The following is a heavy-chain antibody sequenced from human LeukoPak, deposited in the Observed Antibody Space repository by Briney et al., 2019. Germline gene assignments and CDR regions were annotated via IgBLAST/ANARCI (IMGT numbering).Heavy chain of an antibody. D-gene: IGHD1-26*01. CDR1: GGTFSSYA. V-gene: IGHV1-2*02. J-gene: IGHJ4*02. CDR3: ATLGATSFDY. CDR2: IVPNSGGT. Sequence: ASVKVSCKASGGTFSSYAISWVRQAPGQGLEWMGWIVPNSGGTNYAQKFQGRVTMTRDTSISTAYMELNRLRYDDTAVYYCATLGATSFDYWGQGTLVTVSS.